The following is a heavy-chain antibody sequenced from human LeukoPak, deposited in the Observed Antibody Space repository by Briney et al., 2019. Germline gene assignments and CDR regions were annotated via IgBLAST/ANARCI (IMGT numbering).Heavy chain of an antibody. Sequence: SETLSLTCAVSGGSISSSNWWSWVRQPPGKGLEWIGEIYHSGSTNYNPSLKSRVTISVDKSKNQFSLKLSSVTAADTAVYYCARDNSLHYYDSSGYGYWGQGTLVTVSS. V-gene: IGHV4-4*02. J-gene: IGHJ4*02. CDR1: GGSISSSNW. CDR3: ARDNSLHYYDSSGYGY. D-gene: IGHD3-22*01. CDR2: IYHSGST.